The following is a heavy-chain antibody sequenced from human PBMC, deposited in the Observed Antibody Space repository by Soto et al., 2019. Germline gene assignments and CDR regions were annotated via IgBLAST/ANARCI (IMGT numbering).Heavy chain of an antibody. Sequence: GGSLRLSCTASGFTFGDYAMSWFRQAPGKGLEWVGFIRSKAYGGTTEYAASVKGRFTISRDDSKSIAYLQMNSLKTEDTAVYYCTRGFKKWIQLWQDYFDYWGQGTLVTVSS. V-gene: IGHV3-49*03. CDR3: TRGFKKWIQLWQDYFDY. CDR2: IRSKAYGGTT. D-gene: IGHD5-18*01. J-gene: IGHJ4*02. CDR1: GFTFGDYA.